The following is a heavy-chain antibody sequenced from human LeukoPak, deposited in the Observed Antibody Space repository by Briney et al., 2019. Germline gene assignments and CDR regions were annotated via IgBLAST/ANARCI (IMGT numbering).Heavy chain of an antibody. J-gene: IGHJ4*02. CDR2: IRYDGSNK. CDR1: GFTFSSYS. CDR3: AKDGPYSNYGGFDY. D-gene: IGHD4-11*01. V-gene: IGHV3-30*02. Sequence: GGTLTLICATSGFTFSSYSVLWVPPAPGKGVVGVAFIRYDGSNKYYADSVKGRFTISRDNSKNTLYLQMNSLRAEDTAVYYCAKDGPYSNYGGFDYWGQGTLVTVSS.